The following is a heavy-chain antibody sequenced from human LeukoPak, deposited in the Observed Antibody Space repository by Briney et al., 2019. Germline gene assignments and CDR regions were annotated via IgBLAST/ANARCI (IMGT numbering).Heavy chain of an antibody. CDR1: GYSFTSYW. D-gene: IGHD6-13*01. CDR2: IYPGDSDT. Sequence: GESLKISCKGSGYSFTSYWIGWVRQMPGKSLEWMGLIYPGDSDTRYSPSFQGQVTISADKSISTAYLQWSSLKASDTAMYYCARQAIAAAGYYYYGMDVWGQGTTVTVSS. V-gene: IGHV5-51*01. J-gene: IGHJ6*02. CDR3: ARQAIAAAGYYYYGMDV.